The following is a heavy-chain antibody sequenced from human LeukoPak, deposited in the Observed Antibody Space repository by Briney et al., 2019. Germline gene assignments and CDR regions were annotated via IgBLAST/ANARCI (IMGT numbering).Heavy chain of an antibody. Sequence: GGSPRLSFAAPGFPFSSYSMHWVRQAPGKGLEWVAVISYDGSNKYYAEPVKGRFTISRANSNNTLYLQMNRLRAEDTAVYYCARGPRGYFDYWGQGTLVTVSS. CDR1: GFPFSSYS. V-gene: IGHV3-30-3*01. CDR2: ISYDGSNK. D-gene: IGHD6-13*01. J-gene: IGHJ4*02. CDR3: ARGPRGYFDY.